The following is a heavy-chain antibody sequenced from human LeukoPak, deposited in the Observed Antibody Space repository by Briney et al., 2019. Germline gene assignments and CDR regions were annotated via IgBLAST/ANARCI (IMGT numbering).Heavy chain of an antibody. D-gene: IGHD2-21*01. CDR1: GFTVSSNY. J-gene: IGHJ4*02. V-gene: IGHV3-66*02. CDR2: IYSGGST. CDR3: ARRAYCGGDCYSGYFDY. Sequence: PGGSLRLSCAASGFTVSSNYMSWVRQAPGKGLEWVSVIYSGGSTYYADSVKGRFTISRDNSKNTLYLQMNSVRAEDTAVHYCARRAYCGGDCYSGYFDYWGQGTLVTVSS.